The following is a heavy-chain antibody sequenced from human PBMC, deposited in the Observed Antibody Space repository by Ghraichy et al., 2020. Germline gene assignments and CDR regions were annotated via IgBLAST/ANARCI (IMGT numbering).Heavy chain of an antibody. CDR3: ARDSDSGWYSVLPLDY. D-gene: IGHD6-19*01. J-gene: IGHJ4*02. Sequence: GESLNISCAASGFTFSSYSMNWVRQAPGKGLEWVSSISSSSSYIYYADSVKGRFTISRDNAKNSLYLQMNSLRAEDTAVYYCARDSDSGWYSVLPLDYWGQGTLVTVSS. CDR1: GFTFSSYS. V-gene: IGHV3-21*01. CDR2: ISSSSSYI.